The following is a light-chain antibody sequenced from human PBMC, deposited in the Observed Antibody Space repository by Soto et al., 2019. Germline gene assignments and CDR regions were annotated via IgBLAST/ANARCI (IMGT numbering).Light chain of an antibody. J-gene: IGKJ4*01. CDR3: QQYYSYPLT. Sequence: AIRMTQSPSSFSASTGDRVTITCRASQGISSHLAWYQQKPGKAPKLLIYSASTLESGVPSRFSGSGSGTDFTLTISPLQSEDFATYYWQQYYSYPLTVGGGPKVEIK. V-gene: IGKV1-8*01. CDR1: QGISSH. CDR2: SAS.